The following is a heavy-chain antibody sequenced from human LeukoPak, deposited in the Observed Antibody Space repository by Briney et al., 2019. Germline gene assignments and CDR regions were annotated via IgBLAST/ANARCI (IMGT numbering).Heavy chain of an antibody. CDR1: GFTFSSYG. CDR2: IKSKSDGGTI. J-gene: IGHJ4*02. D-gene: IGHD2-15*01. V-gene: IGHV3-15*01. CDR3: TTRRQDGW. Sequence: GGSLRLSCAASGFTFSSYGMHWVRQAPGKGLEWVGRIKSKSDGGTIDYAAPVKGRFTISRDDSRNTLYLQMNSLKTGDTAVYYCTTRRQDGWWGQGTLVTVS.